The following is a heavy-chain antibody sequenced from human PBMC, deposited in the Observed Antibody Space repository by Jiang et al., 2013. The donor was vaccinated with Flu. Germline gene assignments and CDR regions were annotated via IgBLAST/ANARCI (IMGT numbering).Heavy chain of an antibody. Sequence: EVKKPGSSVRVSCKASGGPFISFAISWVRQAPGQGLEWMGGIIPPIGTANYAQRFQGRLTIIADESTSAVYMDLSSLRSDDTAVYYCARGGPGYGRAFDIWGQGTTVTVSS. D-gene: IGHD3-10*01. J-gene: IGHJ3*02. CDR3: ARGGPGYGRAFDI. CDR2: IIPPIGTA. V-gene: IGHV1-69*01. CDR1: GGPFISFA.